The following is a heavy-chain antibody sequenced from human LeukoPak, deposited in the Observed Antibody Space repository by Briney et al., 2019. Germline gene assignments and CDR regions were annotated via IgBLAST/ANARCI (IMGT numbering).Heavy chain of an antibody. CDR1: GGSISSSSYY. CDR3: ARGQYRGITMISEVV. V-gene: IGHV4-39*07. Sequence: SETLSLTCTVSGGSISSSSYYWGWIRQPPGKGLEWIGSIYYSGSTYYNPSLKSRVTISVDTSKNQFSLKLSSVTAADTAVYYCARGQYRGITMISEVVWGQGTMVTVSS. CDR2: IYYSGST. D-gene: IGHD3-22*01. J-gene: IGHJ3*01.